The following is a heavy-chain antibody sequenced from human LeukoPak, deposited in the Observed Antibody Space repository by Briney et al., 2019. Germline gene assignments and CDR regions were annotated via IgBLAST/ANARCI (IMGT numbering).Heavy chain of an antibody. CDR2: ISGSGDNT. CDR1: GFTFSSYA. CDR3: AKGIVRNYVNAFDI. D-gene: IGHD1-7*01. Sequence: GGSLRLSCAVSGFTFSSYAMSWVRQAPGKGLEWVSGISGSGDNTYYADSVKGRFTISRDNSKNTLYLQMNSLRAEDTAVYYCAKGIVRNYVNAFDIWGQGTKVTVSS. V-gene: IGHV3-23*01. J-gene: IGHJ3*02.